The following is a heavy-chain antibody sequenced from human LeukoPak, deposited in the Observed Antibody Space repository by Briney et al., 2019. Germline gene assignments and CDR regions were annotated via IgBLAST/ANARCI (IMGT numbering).Heavy chain of an antibody. CDR3: AREERITMVRGVIDY. D-gene: IGHD3-10*01. J-gene: IGHJ4*02. CDR1: GDSLSSGGYY. V-gene: IGHV4-31*03. Sequence: PSETLSLTCTVSGDSLSSGGYYWSWIRQHRGKGLGWIGYIYYSGSTYYNPSLRSRVTISVDTSKKQFSLKLSSLTAADTAVYYCAREERITMVRGVIDYWGQGTLVTVSS. CDR2: IYYSGST.